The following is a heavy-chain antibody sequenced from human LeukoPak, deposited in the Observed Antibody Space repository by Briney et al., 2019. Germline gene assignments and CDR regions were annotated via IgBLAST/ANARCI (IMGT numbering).Heavy chain of an antibody. V-gene: IGHV3-74*01. J-gene: IGHJ4*02. CDR3: ARGHHYYDSSAYYY. D-gene: IGHD3-22*01. Sequence: GGSLRLSCAASGFTFSDYYMSWIRQAPGKGLVWVSRINSDGSTTSYAASVKGRFTISRDTAKNTLYLQMNSLRAEDTAVYYCARGHHYYDSSAYYYWGQGTLVTVSS. CDR2: INSDGSTT. CDR1: GFTFSDYY.